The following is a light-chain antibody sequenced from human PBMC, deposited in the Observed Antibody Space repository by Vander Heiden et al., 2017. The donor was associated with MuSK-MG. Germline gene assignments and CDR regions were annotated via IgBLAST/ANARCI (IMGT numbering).Light chain of an antibody. Sequence: DIALTQPPSTLSLSSGEGATLSCRSSQSVSSYLAWYQQKPGQAPRLLNYDASNRATGIPARFSGSGSGTDFTLTSSSLEPEDFAVYYCQQRSNWQTFGPGTKVDIK. V-gene: IGKV3-11*01. J-gene: IGKJ3*01. CDR2: DAS. CDR3: QQRSNWQT. CDR1: QSVSSY.